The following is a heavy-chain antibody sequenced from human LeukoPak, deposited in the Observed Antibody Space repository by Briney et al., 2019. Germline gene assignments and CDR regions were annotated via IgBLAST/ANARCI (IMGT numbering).Heavy chain of an antibody. Sequence: GGSLRLSCAASGFTFSSYEMNWVRQAPGKGLEWVSYISSSGSTIYYADSVKGRFTISRDNAKNSLYLQMNSLRAEDTAVYYCAIDNYYGSGSYHWFEPWGQGTLVTVSS. J-gene: IGHJ5*02. CDR2: ISSSGSTI. CDR1: GFTFSSYE. CDR3: AIDNYYGSGSYHWFEP. V-gene: IGHV3-48*03. D-gene: IGHD3-10*01.